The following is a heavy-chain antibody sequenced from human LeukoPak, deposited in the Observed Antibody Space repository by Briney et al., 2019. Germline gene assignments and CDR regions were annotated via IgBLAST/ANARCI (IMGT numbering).Heavy chain of an antibody. J-gene: IGHJ4*02. CDR3: AKDIVVVPAAIISPPGDY. D-gene: IGHD2-2*02. V-gene: IGHV3-23*01. CDR1: GFTFSSYS. CDR2: ISGSGGST. Sequence: GESLRLSCAASGFTFSSYSMNWVRQAPGKGLEWVSAISGSGGSTYYADSVKGRFTISRDNSKNTLYLQMNSLRAEDTAVYYCAKDIVVVPAAIISPPGDYWGQGTLVTVSS.